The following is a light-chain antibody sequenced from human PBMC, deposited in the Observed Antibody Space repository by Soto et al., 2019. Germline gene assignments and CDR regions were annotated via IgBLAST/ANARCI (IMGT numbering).Light chain of an antibody. CDR1: QSLLHSNGYNY. CDR2: LGS. Sequence: DFVMTQSPLSLPVTPGEPASISCRSSQSLLHSNGYNYLDWYLQKPGQSPQLLIYLGSNRASGVPYRFSGSGSGTDFTLKISRVEAEDVGVYYCMQALQTPLTFGQGTRLEIK. CDR3: MQALQTPLT. J-gene: IGKJ5*01. V-gene: IGKV2-28*01.